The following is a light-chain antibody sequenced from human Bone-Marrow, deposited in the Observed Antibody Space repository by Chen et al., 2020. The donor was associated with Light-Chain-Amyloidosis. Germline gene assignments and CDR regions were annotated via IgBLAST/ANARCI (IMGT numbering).Light chain of an antibody. V-gene: IGKV3-20*01. J-gene: IGKJ4*01. Sequence: EIVLTQSPGTLSLSPGEGANLSCRASQTISSYYLTWYQQKFGQAPRLLIYGSSSRATGIPDRFTGSGSGTDFTLTINRLEPEDFAMYYCQQYGTSPLTFGGGTKVEI. CDR3: QQYGTSPLT. CDR2: GSS. CDR1: QTISSYY.